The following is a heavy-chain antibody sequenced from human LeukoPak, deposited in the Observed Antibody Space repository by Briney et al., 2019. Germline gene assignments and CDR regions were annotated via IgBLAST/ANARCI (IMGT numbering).Heavy chain of an antibody. CDR2: IYYSGST. V-gene: IGHV4-39*01. CDR1: GGSLSGSSYY. D-gene: IGHD3-22*01. J-gene: IGHJ4*02. CDR3: ARYDSSGFYLGKVDY. Sequence: SETLSLTCTVSGGSLSGSSYYWGWIRPPPGKGLEWIGSIYYSGSTYYNPSLKSRVTLSIDTSKNQFSLKLSSVTAADTAVYYCARYDSSGFYLGKVDYWGQGTLVTVSS.